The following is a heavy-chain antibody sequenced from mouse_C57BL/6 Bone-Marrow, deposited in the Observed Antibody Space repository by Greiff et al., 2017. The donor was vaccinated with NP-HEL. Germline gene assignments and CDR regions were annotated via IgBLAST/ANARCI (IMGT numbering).Heavy chain of an antibody. J-gene: IGHJ1*03. CDR2: ILPGSGSP. CDR3: ARFGYGSSYRYVDV. V-gene: IGHV1-9*01. Sequence: VQLQQSGAALMKPGASVTLSCKATGYTFTGYWLEWVKQRPGHGLEWIGEILPGSGSPTYNEKFKGQATFTADTSSNTAYMQLSSLTTEDSAIYDCARFGYGSSYRYVDVWGTGTTVTVSS. D-gene: IGHD1-1*01. CDR1: GYTFTGYW.